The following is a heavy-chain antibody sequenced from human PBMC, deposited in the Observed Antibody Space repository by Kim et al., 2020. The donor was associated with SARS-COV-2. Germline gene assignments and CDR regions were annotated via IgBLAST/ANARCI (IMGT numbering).Heavy chain of an antibody. CDR2: IKSKTDGGTT. CDR3: ITVCRGL. J-gene: IGHJ4*02. V-gene: IGHV3-15*01. D-gene: IGHD2-2*01. CDR1: EFTLNNVW. Sequence: GGSLRLSCAASEFTLNNVWMSWVRQAPGKGLEWVARIKSKTDGGTTDYAAPVKVRFTISRDDSKETLYLQMNSLKTEDTAIYYCITVCRGLWGQGTLVTVSS.